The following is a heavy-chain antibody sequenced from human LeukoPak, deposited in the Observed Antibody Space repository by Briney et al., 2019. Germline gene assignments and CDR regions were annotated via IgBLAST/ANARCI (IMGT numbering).Heavy chain of an antibody. J-gene: IGHJ6*03. V-gene: IGHV3-74*01. D-gene: IGHD2-2*01. CDR2: IKTDGSST. Sequence: GGSLRLSSAASGFTFSSYWMHWVRQAPGKRLLWVSRIKTDGSSTSYADSVKGRFTISRDNAKNTLYLQMDTLRAEDTAVYYCAKVLGPVARGYMDVWGKGTPVTVSS. CDR1: GFTFSSYW. CDR3: AKVLGPVARGYMDV.